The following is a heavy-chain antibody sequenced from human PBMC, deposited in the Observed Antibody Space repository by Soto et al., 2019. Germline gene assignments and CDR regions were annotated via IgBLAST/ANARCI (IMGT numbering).Heavy chain of an antibody. J-gene: IGHJ4*02. CDR2: IKYDGGET. V-gene: IGHV3-7*01. CDR3: AREPQSIDY. CDR1: GFSFSNYW. Sequence: EVQVVESGGDLVQPGGSLRLSCAASGFSFSNYWMSWVRQAPGKGLEWVANIKYDGGETYYVDSVKGRFTISRDNAKNSLYLQINSLRADDTAIYYCAREPQSIDYWGQGTLVTVSS.